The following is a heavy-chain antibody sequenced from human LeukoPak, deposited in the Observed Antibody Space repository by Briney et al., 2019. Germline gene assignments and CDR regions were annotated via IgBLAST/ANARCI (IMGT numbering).Heavy chain of an antibody. V-gene: IGHV3-9*01. CDR1: GFTFDDYA. CDR2: ISWNSGSI. CDR3: AKEGVYSSGWYYFDY. D-gene: IGHD6-19*01. J-gene: IGHJ4*02. Sequence: GRSLRLSCAASGFTFDDYAVHWVRQAPGKGLEWVSGISWNSGSIGYADSVKGRFTISRDNAKNSLYLQMNSLRAEDTALYYCAKEGVYSSGWYYFDYWGQGTLVTVSS.